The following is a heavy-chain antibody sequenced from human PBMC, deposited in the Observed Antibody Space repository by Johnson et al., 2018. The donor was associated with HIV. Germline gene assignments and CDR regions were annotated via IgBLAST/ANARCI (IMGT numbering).Heavy chain of an antibody. J-gene: IGHJ3*02. V-gene: IGHV3-30*02. CDR2: IRHDGNNK. CDR1: GFTFSNYG. CDR3: AKGDPVEGDVDDAFDI. Sequence: QVQLVESGGGVVQPGGSRRLSCAAFGFTFSNYGMHWVRLAPGKGLEWVAFIRHDGNNKYYTDSVKGRFTISRDNSKNTLYLQMNSLRAEDTAVYYCAKGDPVEGDVDDAFDIWGQGTMVTVSS. D-gene: IGHD2-21*01.